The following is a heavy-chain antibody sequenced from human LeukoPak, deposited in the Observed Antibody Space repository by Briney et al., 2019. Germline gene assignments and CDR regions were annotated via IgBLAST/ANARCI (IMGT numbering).Heavy chain of an antibody. J-gene: IGHJ4*02. CDR1: GFTFSSYA. CDR2: ISGSGGST. D-gene: IGHD2-15*01. V-gene: IGHV3-23*01. Sequence: GGSLRLSCAASGFTFSSYAMSWVRQAPGKGLEWVSAISGSGGSTYYAGSVKGRFTISRDNSKNTLYLQMDSLRAEDTAVYYCAKDQSSGTYFDYWGQGTLVTVSS. CDR3: AKDQSSGTYFDY.